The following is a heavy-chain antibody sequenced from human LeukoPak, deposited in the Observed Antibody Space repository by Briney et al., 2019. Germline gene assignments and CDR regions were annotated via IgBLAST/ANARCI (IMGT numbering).Heavy chain of an antibody. D-gene: IGHD2-21*02. Sequence: GASVKVSCKASGYTFTSYGISWVRQAPGQGLEWMGWISAYNGNTNYAQKLQGRVTMTTDTSTSTAYMELRSLRSDDTAVYYCARDPPPQFGWGGDCYSGGAFDIWGKGKMVTVFS. V-gene: IGHV1-18*01. CDR2: ISAYNGNT. CDR1: GYTFTSYG. J-gene: IGHJ3*02. CDR3: ARDPPPQFGWGGDCYSGGAFDI.